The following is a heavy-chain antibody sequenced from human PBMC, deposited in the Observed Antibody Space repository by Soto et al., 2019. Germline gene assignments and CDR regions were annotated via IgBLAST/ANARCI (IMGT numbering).Heavy chain of an antibody. CDR3: ARGSSSWYDRYNWFDP. CDR1: GYSFTSYW. D-gene: IGHD6-13*01. V-gene: IGHV5-51*01. CDR2: IFPGDSDT. J-gene: IGHJ5*02. Sequence: GESLKISCKGSGYSFTSYWIGWVRQMPGKGLEWMGIIFPGDSDTRYSPSFQGQVTISAGKSISTTYLQWSSLKASDTAIYYCARGSSSWYDRYNWFDPWGQGTLVTVSS.